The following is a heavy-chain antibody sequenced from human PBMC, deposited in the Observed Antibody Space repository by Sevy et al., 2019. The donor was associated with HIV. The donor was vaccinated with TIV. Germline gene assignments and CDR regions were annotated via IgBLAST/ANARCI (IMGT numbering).Heavy chain of an antibody. Sequence: GGYLRLSCTGSGFTFGDYAMSWVRQAPGKGLEWVAFLKHKAYGGTLDYAASVKGRFSISRDDSKSIAHLQMNDLKTEDTAIYYCTRWKEAQSIFDYWGQGALVTVSS. CDR1: GFTFGDYA. D-gene: IGHD1-1*01. V-gene: IGHV3-49*04. J-gene: IGHJ4*02. CDR2: LKHKAYGGTL. CDR3: TRWKEAQSIFDY.